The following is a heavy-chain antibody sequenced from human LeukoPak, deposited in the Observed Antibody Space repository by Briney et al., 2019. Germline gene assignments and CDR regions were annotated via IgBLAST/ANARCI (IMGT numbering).Heavy chain of an antibody. CDR3: AKDRPNYYESNGHYYRRDGDY. CDR2: IRYDGSNK. D-gene: IGHD3-22*01. Sequence: AGGSLRLSCAASGFTFSSYGMHWVRQAPGKGLEWVAFIRYDGSNKYYADSVKGRFTTSRDNSKNTLYLQMNSLRAEDTAVYYCAKDRPNYYESNGHYYRRDGDYWGQGTLVTVSS. J-gene: IGHJ4*02. V-gene: IGHV3-30*02. CDR1: GFTFSSYG.